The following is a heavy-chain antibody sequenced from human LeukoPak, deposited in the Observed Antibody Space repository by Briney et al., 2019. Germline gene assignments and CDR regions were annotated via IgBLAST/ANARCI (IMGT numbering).Heavy chain of an antibody. Sequence: SETLSLTCTVSGGSISSYYWSWIRQPPGKGLEWIGYIYYSGSTNYNPSLKSRVTISVDTSKNQYSPKLSSVTAADTAIYYCARQRGSSTWYYFDYWGQGTLVTVSS. V-gene: IGHV4-59*01. CDR3: ARQRGSSTWYYFDY. J-gene: IGHJ4*02. CDR1: GGSISSYY. CDR2: IYYSGST. D-gene: IGHD6-13*01.